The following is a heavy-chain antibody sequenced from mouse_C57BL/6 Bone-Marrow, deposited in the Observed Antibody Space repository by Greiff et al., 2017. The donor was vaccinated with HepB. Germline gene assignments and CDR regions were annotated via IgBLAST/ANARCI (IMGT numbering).Heavy chain of an antibody. J-gene: IGHJ2*01. D-gene: IGHD1-1*01. Sequence: QVQLQQPGAELVMPGASVKLSCKASGYTFTSYWMHWVKQRPGQGLEWIGEIDPSDSYTNYNQKFKGKSTLTVDKSSSTAYMQLSSLKSEDSAVYYCARRNYYYGSSSYYFDYWGQGTTLTVSS. V-gene: IGHV1-69*01. CDR2: IDPSDSYT. CDR1: GYTFTSYW. CDR3: ARRNYYYGSSSYYFDY.